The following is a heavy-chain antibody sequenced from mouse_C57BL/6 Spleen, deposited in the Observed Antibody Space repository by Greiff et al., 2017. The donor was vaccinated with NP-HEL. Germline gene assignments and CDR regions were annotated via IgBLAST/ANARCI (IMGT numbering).Heavy chain of an antibody. V-gene: IGHV1-69*01. CDR3: ARKHGSSYDYFDY. CDR2: IDPSDSYT. CDR1: GYTFTSYW. D-gene: IGHD1-1*01. J-gene: IGHJ2*01. Sequence: QVQLKQPGAELVMPGASVKLSCKASGYTFTSYWMHWVKQRPGQGLEWIGEIDPSDSYTNYNQKFKGKSTLTVDKSSSTAYMQLSSLTSEDSAVYYCARKHGSSYDYFDYWGQGTTLTVSS.